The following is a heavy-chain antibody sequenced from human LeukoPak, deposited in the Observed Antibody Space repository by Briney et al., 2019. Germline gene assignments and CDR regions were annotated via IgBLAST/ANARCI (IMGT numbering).Heavy chain of an antibody. J-gene: IGHJ4*02. CDR3: ASLEGGGDSSYYFDY. D-gene: IGHD2-21*02. CDR1: GGSISSGDYY. Sequence: SETLSLTCTVSGGSISSGDYYWSWIRQPPGKGLEWIGYIYYSGSTYYNPSLKSRVTISVDTSKNQFSLKLSSVTAADTAVYYCASLEGGGDSSYYFDYWGQGTLVTVSS. CDR2: IYYSGST. V-gene: IGHV4-30-4*01.